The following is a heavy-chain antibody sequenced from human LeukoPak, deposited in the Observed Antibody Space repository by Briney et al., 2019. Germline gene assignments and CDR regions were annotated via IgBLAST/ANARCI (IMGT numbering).Heavy chain of an antibody. Sequence: SETLSLTCAVYGGSFSGYYWSWIRQPPGKGLEWIGEINHSVSTNYNPSFKSRLTISVQTSKNQFRLKLSSVTAADTDVYYCARGRREVVVVVAATRRSWFDPWGQGTLVTVSS. CDR3: ARGRREVVVVVAATRRSWFDP. J-gene: IGHJ5*02. V-gene: IGHV4-34*01. CDR1: GGSFSGYY. D-gene: IGHD2-15*01. CDR2: INHSVST.